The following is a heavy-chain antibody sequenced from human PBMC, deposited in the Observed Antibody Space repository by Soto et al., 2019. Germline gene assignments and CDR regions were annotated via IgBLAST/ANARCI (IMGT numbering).Heavy chain of an antibody. CDR2: ISADGSDK. Sequence: QVQLVESGGGVVQPERSLRLSCATSGFTFSDFGMHWVRQAPGKGLEWVAAISADGSDKYYLGSVQGRFTISRDNTKNALYLQLNSLRTVYSAVYYCAKGTAVARQHFANWGQGTLVTVSS. CDR1: GFTFSDFG. V-gene: IGHV3-30*18. D-gene: IGHD6-19*01. J-gene: IGHJ4*02. CDR3: AKGTAVARQHFAN.